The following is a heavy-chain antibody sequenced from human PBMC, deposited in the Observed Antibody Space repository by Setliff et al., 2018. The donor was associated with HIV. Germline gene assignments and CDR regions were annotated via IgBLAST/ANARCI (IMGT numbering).Heavy chain of an antibody. Sequence: SVKVSCKASGGTFSSYAISWVRQAPGQGLEWMGGIIPILGIANYAQKFQGGVTITADESASTAYMELSSLRSEDTAVYYCARDPGGSYWAPLDYWGQGTLVTVSS. CDR2: IIPILGIA. J-gene: IGHJ4*02. CDR1: GGTFSSYA. V-gene: IGHV1-69*10. CDR3: ARDPGGSYWAPLDY. D-gene: IGHD1-26*01.